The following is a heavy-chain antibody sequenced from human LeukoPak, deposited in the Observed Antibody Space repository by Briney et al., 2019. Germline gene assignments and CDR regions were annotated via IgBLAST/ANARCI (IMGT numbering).Heavy chain of an antibody. J-gene: IGHJ6*02. CDR1: GGSISGHY. CDR2: IHYTGKP. D-gene: IGHD4-17*01. Sequence: PSETLSLTCSVSGGSISGHYWTWIRQPPGKGLEWIGQIHYTGKPDYNPSLKSRITISVDASKNQVSLQVSSVTAADSAIYYCAREDPQTTVPEGMDVWGQGTTVTVSS. CDR3: AREDPQTTVPEGMDV. V-gene: IGHV4-59*11.